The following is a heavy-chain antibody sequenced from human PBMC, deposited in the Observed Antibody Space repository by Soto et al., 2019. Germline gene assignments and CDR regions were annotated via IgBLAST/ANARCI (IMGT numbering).Heavy chain of an antibody. J-gene: IGHJ3*02. Sequence: GGSLRLSCAASGFTFSSYWMHWVRQAPGKGLVWVSRINSDGSSTSYADSVKGRFTISRDNAKNTLYLQMNSLRAEDTAVYYCAREYGDYDAFDIWGQGTMVTVSS. D-gene: IGHD4-17*01. CDR3: AREYGDYDAFDI. V-gene: IGHV3-74*01. CDR2: INSDGSST. CDR1: GFTFSSYW.